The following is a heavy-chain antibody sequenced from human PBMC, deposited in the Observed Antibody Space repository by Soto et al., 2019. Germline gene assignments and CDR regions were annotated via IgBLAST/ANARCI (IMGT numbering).Heavy chain of an antibody. Sequence: QITLKESGPTLVKPTQTLTLTCTFSGFSLTTSGVGVGWIRQPPGKTLDWLALIYWDGDERSSPSLQSRLTITKDTSKNQVVLTMTNMDPVDTATYYCVRRRTAFDYWGQGTLVTVSS. CDR1: GFSLTTSGVG. CDR2: IYWDGDE. V-gene: IGHV2-5*02. J-gene: IGHJ4*02. CDR3: VRRRTAFDY.